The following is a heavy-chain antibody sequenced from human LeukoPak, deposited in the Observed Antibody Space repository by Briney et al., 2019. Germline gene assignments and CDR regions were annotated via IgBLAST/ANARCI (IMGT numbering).Heavy chain of an antibody. V-gene: IGHV3-30*02. J-gene: IGHJ4*02. CDR1: GFTFSNYG. CDR2: IPFDGSNK. CDR3: AKKSVGTTTGGPFDY. D-gene: IGHD1-26*01. Sequence: PGGSLRLSCAASGFTFSNYGMYWVRQAPGKGLEWVTFIPFDGSNKYYADSVKGRFTISRDNSKNTLYLQMNSLKAEDTALYYCAKKSVGTTTGGPFDYWGQETLVIVSS.